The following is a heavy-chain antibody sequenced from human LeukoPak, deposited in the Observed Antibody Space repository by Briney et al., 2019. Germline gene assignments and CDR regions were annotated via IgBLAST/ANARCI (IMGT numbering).Heavy chain of an antibody. CDR3: ASYGYSSSWYDY. CDR1: GASIRTYF. D-gene: IGHD6-13*01. CDR2: VHSNGDT. Sequence: PSETLSLTCTVSGASIRTYFWSWFRQPAGKGLEWIGRVHSNGDTYYNPSLESRVTVSMGTSKNQFALNLTSLTAADTAVYYCASYGYSSSWYDYWGQGTLVTVSS. J-gene: IGHJ4*02. V-gene: IGHV4-4*07.